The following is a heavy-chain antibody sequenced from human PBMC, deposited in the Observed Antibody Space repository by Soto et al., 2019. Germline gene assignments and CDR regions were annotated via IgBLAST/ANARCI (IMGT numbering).Heavy chain of an antibody. CDR3: ATGGDSAVVPAAIPAYNYYAMDV. V-gene: IGHV3-30-3*01. Sequence: GGSLRLSCAISGFTFSSYAMHWCRRAPGKALGWLAVISYDGSNKHYADSVKGRFTIPGDNTNNALYLQNNGLRAENTAEYSGATGGDSAVVPAAIPAYNYYAMDVWGQGTTVTVSS. CDR2: ISYDGSNK. CDR1: GFTFSSYA. J-gene: IGHJ6*02. D-gene: IGHD2-2*01.